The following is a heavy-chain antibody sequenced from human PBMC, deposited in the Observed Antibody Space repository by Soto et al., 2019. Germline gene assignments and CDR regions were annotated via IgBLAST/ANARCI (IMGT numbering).Heavy chain of an antibody. V-gene: IGHV1-69*13. Sequence: SVKVSCKASGGTFSSYAISWVRQAPGQGLEWMGGIIPIFGTANYAQKFQGRVTITADESTSTAYMELSSLRSEDTAVYYCARARGTKGLGYDFWSGYPDLYYYGMDVWGQGTTVTVSS. J-gene: IGHJ6*02. CDR1: GGTFSSYA. D-gene: IGHD3-3*01. CDR3: ARARGTKGLGYDFWSGYPDLYYYGMDV. CDR2: IIPIFGTA.